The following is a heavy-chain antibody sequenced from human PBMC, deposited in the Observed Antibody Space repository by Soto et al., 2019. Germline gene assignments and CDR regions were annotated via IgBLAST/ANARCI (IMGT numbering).Heavy chain of an antibody. CDR2: IKSKTDGGTT. V-gene: IGHV3-15*01. J-gene: IGHJ6*02. CDR1: GFTFSNAW. CDR3: THGADCSGGSCYSRYYYYGMDV. D-gene: IGHD2-15*01. Sequence: EVQLVESGGGLVKPGGSLRLSCAASGFTFSNAWMSWVRQAPGKGLEWVGRIKSKTDGGTTDYAAPVKGRFTISRDDSKNTLYLQMNSLKTEDTAVYYCTHGADCSGGSCYSRYYYYGMDVWGQGTTVTVSS.